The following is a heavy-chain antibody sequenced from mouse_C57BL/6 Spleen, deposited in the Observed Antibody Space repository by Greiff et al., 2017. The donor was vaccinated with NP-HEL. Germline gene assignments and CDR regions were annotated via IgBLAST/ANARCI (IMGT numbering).Heavy chain of an antibody. CDR3: AKTGYEGGY. Sequence: VQLQQSGAELVRPGTSVKVSCKASGYAFTNYLIEWVKQRPGQGLEWIGVINPGSGGTNYNEKFKGKATLTADKSSSTAYMQLSSLTSEDSAVYFCAKTGYEGGYWGQGTTLTVSS. V-gene: IGHV1-54*01. CDR2: INPGSGGT. J-gene: IGHJ2*01. D-gene: IGHD2-2*01. CDR1: GYAFTNYL.